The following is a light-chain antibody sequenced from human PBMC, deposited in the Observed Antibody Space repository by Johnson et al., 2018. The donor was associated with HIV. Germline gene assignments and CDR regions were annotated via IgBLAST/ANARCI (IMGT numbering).Light chain of an antibody. Sequence: QSVLTQPPSVSAAPGQKVTISCSESSSNIANIYVSWYQQLPGTAPKLLIYDNNNRPSGIPDRFSGSKSGTSATLAITGLQTGDEADYYCGTWDSSLSVYVFATGTKVTVL. CDR2: DNN. V-gene: IGLV1-51*01. CDR1: SSNIANIY. J-gene: IGLJ1*01. CDR3: GTWDSSLSVYV.